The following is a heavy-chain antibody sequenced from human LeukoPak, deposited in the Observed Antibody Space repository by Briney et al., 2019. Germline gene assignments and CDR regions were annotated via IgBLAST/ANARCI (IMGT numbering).Heavy chain of an antibody. V-gene: IGHV4-59*01. CDR2: IYYSGST. CDR1: GGSISGYY. CDR3: ARGNSAYYDFWSGTKELLDY. Sequence: SETLSLTCTVSGGSISGYYWSWIRQPPGKGLEWIGYIYYSGSTNYNPSLKSRVTISVDTSKNQFSLKLSSVTAADTAVYYCARGNSAYYDFWSGTKELLDYWGQGTLVTVSS. J-gene: IGHJ4*02. D-gene: IGHD3-3*01.